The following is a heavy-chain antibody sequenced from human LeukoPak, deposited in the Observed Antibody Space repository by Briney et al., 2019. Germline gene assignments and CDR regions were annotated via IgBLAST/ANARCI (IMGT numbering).Heavy chain of an antibody. V-gene: IGHV4-34*01. J-gene: IGHJ5*02. CDR1: GGSFSGYY. CDR2: INHSGST. D-gene: IGHD3-3*01. Sequence: MTSETLSLTCAVYGGSFSGYYWSWIRQPPGKGLEWIGEINHSGSTNYNPSLKSRVTISVDTSKNQFSLKLSSVTAADTAVYYCARVYYDFWSGYYVNWFDPWGQGTLVTVSS. CDR3: ARVYYDFWSGYYVNWFDP.